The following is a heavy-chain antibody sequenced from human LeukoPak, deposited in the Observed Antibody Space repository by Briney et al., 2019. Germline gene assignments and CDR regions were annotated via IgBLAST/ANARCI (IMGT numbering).Heavy chain of an antibody. CDR3: AREERVGWLQFDSWRAFDI. J-gene: IGHJ3*02. V-gene: IGHV4-31*03. CDR2: IYYSGST. D-gene: IGHD5-24*01. CDR1: GGSISSGGYY. Sequence: PSETLSLTCTVSGGSISSGGYYWSWIRQHPGKGLEWIGYIYYSGSTYYNPSLKSRVTISVDTSKNQFSLKLSSVTAADTAVYYCAREERVGWLQFDSWRAFDIWGQGTMVTVSS.